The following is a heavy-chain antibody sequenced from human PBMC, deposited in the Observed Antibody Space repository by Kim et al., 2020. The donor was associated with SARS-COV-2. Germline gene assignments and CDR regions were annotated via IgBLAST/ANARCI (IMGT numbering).Heavy chain of an antibody. CDR1: GFTFSRYG. Sequence: GGSLRLSCEASGFTFSRYGLHWVRQAPGKGLEWVSVISYDGSNKYFADSVQGRFSISRDNSKNTMYLEMNCLRAEDTAVYYCAKEDGNYAFDIWGQGTMVTVSS. J-gene: IGHJ3*02. V-gene: IGHV3-30*18. CDR3: AKEDGNYAFDI. CDR2: ISYDGSNK.